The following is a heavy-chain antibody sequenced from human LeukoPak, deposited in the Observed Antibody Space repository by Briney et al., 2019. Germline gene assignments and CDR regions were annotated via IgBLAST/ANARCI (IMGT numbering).Heavy chain of an antibody. J-gene: IGHJ4*02. Sequence: PSETLSLTCTVSGGSISSYYWSWIRQPAGKGLEWIGRIYTSGSTNYNPSLKSRVTMSVDTSKNQFSLKLSSVTAADTAVYYCARDRLAGYSYGYSYFDYWGQGTLVTVSS. D-gene: IGHD5-18*01. V-gene: IGHV4-4*07. CDR2: IYTSGST. CDR1: GGSISSYY. CDR3: ARDRLAGYSYGYSYFDY.